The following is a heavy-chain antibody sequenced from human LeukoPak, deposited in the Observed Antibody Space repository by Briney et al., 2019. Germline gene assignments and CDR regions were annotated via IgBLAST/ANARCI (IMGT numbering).Heavy chain of an antibody. Sequence: GGSLRLSCAASGFTFSSYAMSWVRQAPGKGLEWVSAISRSGGSTYYADSVKGRFTISRGNSNNTLYLQMNSLRAEDTAVYYCAKSPRIVGAIPNDYWGQGTLVTVSS. J-gene: IGHJ4*02. V-gene: IGHV3-23*01. CDR1: GFTFSSYA. CDR3: AKSPRIVGAIPNDY. D-gene: IGHD1-26*01. CDR2: ISRSGGST.